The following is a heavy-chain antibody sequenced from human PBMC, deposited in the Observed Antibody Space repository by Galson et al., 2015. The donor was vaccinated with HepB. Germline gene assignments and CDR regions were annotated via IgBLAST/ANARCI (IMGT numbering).Heavy chain of an antibody. V-gene: IGHV3-33*05. CDR1: GLTFNTHG. CDR3: AREQGYGHYRTSDY. J-gene: IGHJ4*02. CDR2: ITYDGATK. Sequence: SLRLSCAVSGLTFNTHGMHWVRQASGQGLEWVAVITYDGATKAYADYAKGRFAISRDTSRNTLYLEMNSLRAEDTAMYYCAREQGYGHYRTSDYWGQGTLVTVSS. D-gene: IGHD5-18*01.